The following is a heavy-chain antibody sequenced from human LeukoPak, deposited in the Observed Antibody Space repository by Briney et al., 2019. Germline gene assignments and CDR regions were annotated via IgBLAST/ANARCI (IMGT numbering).Heavy chain of an antibody. V-gene: IGHV3-21*01. J-gene: IGHJ6*04. CDR3: ARVQRTTVTIYYYYYYGMDV. Sequence: GGSLRLSCAASGFTFSSYSMNWVRQAPGKGLEWVSSISSSSYIYYADSVKGRFTISRDNAKNSLYLQMNSLRAEDTAVYYCARVQRTTVTIYYYYYYGMDVWGKGTTVTVSS. CDR1: GFTFSSYS. D-gene: IGHD4-17*01. CDR2: ISSSSYI.